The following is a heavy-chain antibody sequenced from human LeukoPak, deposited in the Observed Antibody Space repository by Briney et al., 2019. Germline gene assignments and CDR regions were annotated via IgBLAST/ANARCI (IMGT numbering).Heavy chain of an antibody. Sequence: SETLSLTFTVSGGSISSYFCTWIRQPAGKGRERIGRISTTETTHYSPSLKNRVNMSVDTSKNQFSLKMTSVTAADTAIYYCAREDSASGRGLGSWGQGTLVTVSS. CDR1: GGSISSYF. J-gene: IGHJ5*02. V-gene: IGHV4-4*07. CDR3: AREDSASGRGLGS. CDR2: ISTTETT. D-gene: IGHD3-10*01.